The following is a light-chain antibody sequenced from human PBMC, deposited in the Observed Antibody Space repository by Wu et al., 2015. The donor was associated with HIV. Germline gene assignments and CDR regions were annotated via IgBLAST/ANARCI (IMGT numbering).Light chain of an antibody. J-gene: IGKJ1*01. CDR1: QNISNN. CDR3: QQYNTWPPLT. V-gene: IGKV3-15*01. Sequence: EIVMMQSPATLSVSPGERATLSCRASQNISNNLAWYQQIPGQPPRLLIYGASTRATGVPARFSGSGSGTEFTLTISSLQSEDFAVYYCQQYNTWPPLTFGQGTKVEMK. CDR2: GAS.